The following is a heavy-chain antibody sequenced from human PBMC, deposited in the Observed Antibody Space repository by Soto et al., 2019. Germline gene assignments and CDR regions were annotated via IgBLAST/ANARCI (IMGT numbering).Heavy chain of an antibody. D-gene: IGHD1-1*01. CDR2: ISGSGGST. CDR1: GFTFSSYA. Sequence: EVQLLESGGGLVQPGGSLRLSCAASGFTFSSYAMSWVRQAPGKGLEWVSGISGSGGSTYYADSVKGRFTISRDNSKTTLYLQTNSLRAEDTAVDYCAKERGYNDGYDAMDVWGQGTTVTVSS. J-gene: IGHJ6*02. V-gene: IGHV3-23*01. CDR3: AKERGYNDGYDAMDV.